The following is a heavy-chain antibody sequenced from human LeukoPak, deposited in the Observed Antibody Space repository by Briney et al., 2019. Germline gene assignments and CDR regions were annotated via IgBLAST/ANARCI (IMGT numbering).Heavy chain of an antibody. CDR2: ISGSGGST. J-gene: IGHJ4*02. V-gene: IGHV3-23*01. Sequence: GGSLRLSCAASGFTVSSNYMSWVRQAPGKGLEWVSAISGSGGSTYYADSVKGRFTISRDNSKNTLYLQMNSLRAEDTAVYYCAKVEFTPFDYWGQGTLVTVSS. CDR1: GFTVSSNY. CDR3: AKVEFTPFDY.